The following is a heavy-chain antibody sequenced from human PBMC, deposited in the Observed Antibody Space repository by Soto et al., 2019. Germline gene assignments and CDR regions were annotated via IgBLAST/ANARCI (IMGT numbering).Heavy chain of an antibody. CDR3: AIENSSSWSSLNWFDP. Sequence: GASVKFSCKASGYTFTSYGISWVRQAPGQGLEWMGWISAYNGNTNYAQKLQGRVTMTTDTSTSTAYMELRSLRSDDTAVYYCAIENSSSWSSLNWFDPWGQGTLVTVSS. V-gene: IGHV1-18*01. D-gene: IGHD6-13*01. CDR1: GYTFTSYG. CDR2: ISAYNGNT. J-gene: IGHJ5*02.